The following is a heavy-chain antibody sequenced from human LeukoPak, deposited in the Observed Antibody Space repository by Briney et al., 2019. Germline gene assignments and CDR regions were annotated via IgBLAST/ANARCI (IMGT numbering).Heavy chain of an antibody. D-gene: IGHD3-9*01. CDR3: ARSREPRYDILTGYVV. J-gene: IGHJ4*02. CDR1: GGTFSSYA. Sequence: EASVKVSCKASGGTFSSYAISWVRQAPGQGLEWMGGIIPIFGTANYAQKFQGRVTITADKSTSTAYMELSSLRSEDTAVYYCARSREPRYDILTGYVVWGQGTLVTVSS. CDR2: IIPIFGTA. V-gene: IGHV1-69*06.